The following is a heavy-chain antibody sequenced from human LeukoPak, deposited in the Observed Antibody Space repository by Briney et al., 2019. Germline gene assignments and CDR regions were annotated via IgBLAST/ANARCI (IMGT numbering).Heavy chain of an antibody. J-gene: IGHJ4*02. V-gene: IGHV3-30*04. Sequence: GGSLRLSCAASGFTFSSYAMHWVRQAPGKGLEWVAVISYDGSNKYYADSVKGRFTISRDNSKNTLYLQMNSLRAEDTAVYYCARDPMTTVPDYWGQGTLVTVSS. CDR2: ISYDGSNK. CDR3: ARDPMTTVPDY. CDR1: GFTFSSYA. D-gene: IGHD4-11*01.